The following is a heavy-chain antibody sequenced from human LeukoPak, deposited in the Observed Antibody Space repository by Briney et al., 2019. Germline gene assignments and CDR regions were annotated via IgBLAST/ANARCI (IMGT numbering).Heavy chain of an antibody. D-gene: IGHD3-3*01. CDR1: GYTFTGYY. V-gene: IGHV1-2*02. CDR2: INPNSRGT. Sequence: ASLKVSCKASGYTFTGYYMHWVRQAPRQGREWMGGINPNSRGTNYPQKFQGRDTMTRDTSITTASMELSRLRSDDTAVYYCARGGDDFWSGSNYYFECWGQGTLVTVSS. J-gene: IGHJ4*02. CDR3: ARGGDDFWSGSNYYFEC.